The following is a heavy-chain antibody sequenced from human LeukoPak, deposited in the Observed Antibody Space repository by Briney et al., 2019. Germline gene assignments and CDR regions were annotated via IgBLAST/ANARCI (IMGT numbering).Heavy chain of an antibody. CDR3: ARVGEILQFDP. Sequence: ASVKVSCKASGGTFSSYAISWVRQAPRQGLEWMGRIIPILGIANYAQKFQGRVTITADKSTSTAYMELSSLRSEDTAVYYCARVGEILQFDPWGQGTLVTVSS. V-gene: IGHV1-69*04. CDR1: GGTFSSYA. CDR2: IIPILGIA. D-gene: IGHD2-21*01. J-gene: IGHJ5*02.